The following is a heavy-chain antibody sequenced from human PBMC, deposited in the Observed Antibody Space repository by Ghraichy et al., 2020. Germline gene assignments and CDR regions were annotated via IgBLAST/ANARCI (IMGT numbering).Heavy chain of an antibody. J-gene: IGHJ4*02. CDR3: AKDRGTYCGGDCYSDY. V-gene: IGHV3-23*01. Sequence: GGSLRLSCAASGFTFSSYAMSWVRQAPGEGLEWVSGISGTGGSAYYADSVKGRFTISRDNSKNTVYLQMNSLRAEDTAVYYCAKDRGTYCGGDCYSDYWGQGTLVTVSS. D-gene: IGHD2-21*02. CDR1: GFTFSSYA. CDR2: ISGTGGSA.